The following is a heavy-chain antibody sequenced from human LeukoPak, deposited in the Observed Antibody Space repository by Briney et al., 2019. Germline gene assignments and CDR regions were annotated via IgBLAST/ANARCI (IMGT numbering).Heavy chain of an antibody. CDR1: GYTFTSYY. J-gene: IGHJ4*02. CDR3: ARNPFTHGLCYNSLFY. D-gene: IGHD2-8*01. CDR2: IRPSGGST. V-gene: IGHV1-46*01. Sequence: ASVKISCKTSGYTFTSYYIHWVRQAPGQGLDWMGMIRPSGGSTTYAQKFQGRVTMTRDTSTSTVYMELSSLRPEDTAVYYCARNPFTHGLCYNSLFYWGQGTLVTVPS.